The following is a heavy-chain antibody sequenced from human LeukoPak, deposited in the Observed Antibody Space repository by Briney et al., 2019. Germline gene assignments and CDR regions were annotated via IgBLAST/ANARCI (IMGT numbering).Heavy chain of an antibody. Sequence: PGGSLRLSCAASGFTFSSYGMHWVRQAPGKGLEWVVIIWYDGSNKYYADSVKGRFTISRDNSKNTLYLQMSSLRTEDTAVYFCARDSGYDLVYGMDVWGQGTTVTVSS. D-gene: IGHD5-12*01. CDR3: ARDSGYDLVYGMDV. J-gene: IGHJ6*02. CDR2: IWYDGSNK. CDR1: GFTFSSYG. V-gene: IGHV3-33*01.